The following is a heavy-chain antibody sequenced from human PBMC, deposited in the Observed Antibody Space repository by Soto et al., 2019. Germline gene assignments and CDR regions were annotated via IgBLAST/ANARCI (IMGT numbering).Heavy chain of an antibody. CDR3: ANLMYADGTDAFDI. CDR1: GFTFDDYA. CDR2: ISWNSGSI. V-gene: IGHV3-9*01. J-gene: IGHJ3*02. D-gene: IGHD6-13*01. Sequence: HPGGSLRLSCAASGFTFDDYAMHWVRQAPGKGLEWVSGISWNSGSIGYADSVKGRFTISRDNAKNSLYLQMNSLRAEDTALYYCANLMYADGTDAFDIWGQGTMVTVSS.